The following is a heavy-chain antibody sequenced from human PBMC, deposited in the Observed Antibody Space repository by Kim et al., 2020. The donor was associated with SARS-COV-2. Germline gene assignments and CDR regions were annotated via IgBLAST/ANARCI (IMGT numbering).Heavy chain of an antibody. D-gene: IGHD3-16*01. J-gene: IGHJ4*02. CDR1: GGSISSGGYY. CDR2: IYYSGST. Sequence: SETLSLTCTVSGGSISSGGYYWSWIRQHPGKGLEWIGYIYYSGSTYYNPSLKSRVTISVDTSKNQFSLKLSSVTAADTAVYYCARRSGLRLGELWPSFDYWGQGTLVTVSS. V-gene: IGHV4-31*03. CDR3: ARRSGLRLGELWPSFDY.